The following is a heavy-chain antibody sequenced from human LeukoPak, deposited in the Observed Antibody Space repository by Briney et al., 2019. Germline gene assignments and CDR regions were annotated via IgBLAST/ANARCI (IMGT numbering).Heavy chain of an antibody. CDR1: GYTFINYG. CDR3: ARTVGATGAFDI. D-gene: IGHD1-26*01. CDR2: IRTYTGST. J-gene: IGHJ3*02. V-gene: IGHV1-18*01. Sequence: ASVKVSCKASGYTFINYGLTWVRQAPGQGFEWMGWIRTYTGSTNYAQKLQGRVTMPTDPSTSTAYMDLRSLRSDDTAVYYCARTVGATGAFDIWGQGTMVIVSS.